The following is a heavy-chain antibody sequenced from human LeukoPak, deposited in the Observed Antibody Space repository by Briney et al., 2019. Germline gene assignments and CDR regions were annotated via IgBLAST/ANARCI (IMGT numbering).Heavy chain of an antibody. CDR2: IRNKVNSYTT. J-gene: IGHJ4*02. CDR3: ARSPGHSSSWSYYFDY. CDR1: GFTSSDHY. V-gene: IGHV3-72*01. D-gene: IGHD6-13*01. Sequence: GGSLRLSCAASGFTSSDHYMAWVRQAPGKGLEWVGRIRNKVNSYTTEYAASVKGTFTISRDDSKSSVYLQMNSLKIEDTAVYFCARSPGHSSSWSYYFDYWGQGTLVTVSS.